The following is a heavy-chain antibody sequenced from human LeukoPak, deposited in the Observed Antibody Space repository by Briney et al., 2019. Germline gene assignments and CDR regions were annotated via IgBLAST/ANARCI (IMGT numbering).Heavy chain of an antibody. CDR1: GFTFSYYW. D-gene: IGHD1-7*01. CDR3: VSTTGP. Sequence: GRSLRLSCAASGFTFSYYWMRWVRRAPGKGLEWVANIKEDGSEKYYVDSVKGRFTISTDNARNSVFLQMSSLRAEDTAVYYCVSTTGPWGQGTLVTVSS. V-gene: IGHV3-7*01. J-gene: IGHJ5*02. CDR2: IKEDGSEK.